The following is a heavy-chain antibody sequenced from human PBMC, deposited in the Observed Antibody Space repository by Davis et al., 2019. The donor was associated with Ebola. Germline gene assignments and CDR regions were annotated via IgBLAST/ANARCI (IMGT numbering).Heavy chain of an antibody. J-gene: IGHJ4*02. D-gene: IGHD4-11*01. CDR3: AGAYTPTPFDY. CDR2: IYYSGST. V-gene: IGHV4-59*08. Sequence: SETLSLTCTVSGGSISSYYWSWIRQPPGKGLEWIGYIYYSGSTNYNPSLKSRVTISVDTSKNQFSLKLSSVTAADTAVYYCAGAYTPTPFDYWGQGTLVTVSS. CDR1: GGSISSYY.